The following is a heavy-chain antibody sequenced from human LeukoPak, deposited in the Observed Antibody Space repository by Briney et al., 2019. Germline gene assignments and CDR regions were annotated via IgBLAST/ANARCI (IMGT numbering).Heavy chain of an antibody. CDR1: GYTFTAHY. CDR2: INPNSGGT. J-gene: IGHJ5*02. V-gene: IGHV1-2*02. Sequence: ASVKVSCKAAGYTFTAHYMHRVRQAPGQGLEWMGWINPNSGGTNYAQNVQGRVTMTRDTSISTAYMELTRLTSDDTAVYYRARDRVTGSSWYVRWFDPWGQGTLVTVSS. CDR3: ARDRVTGSSWYVRWFDP. D-gene: IGHD6-13*01.